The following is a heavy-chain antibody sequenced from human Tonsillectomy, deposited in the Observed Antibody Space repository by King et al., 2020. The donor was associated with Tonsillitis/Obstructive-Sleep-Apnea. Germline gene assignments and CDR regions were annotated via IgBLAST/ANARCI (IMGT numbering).Heavy chain of an antibody. CDR1: GGSISSSIYH. CDR3: ARLIWGVVPAAWFFDY. D-gene: IGHD2-2*01. J-gene: IGHJ4*02. V-gene: IGHV4-39*01. CDR2: IYYSGIT. Sequence: QLQESGPGLVKPSETLSLTCTVSGGSISSSIYHWGWIRQPPGKGLEWIGSIYYSGITYYNPSLKSRVTISVDTSKNQFSLKLSSVTAADTAVYYCARLIWGVVPAAWFFDYWGQGTLVTVSS.